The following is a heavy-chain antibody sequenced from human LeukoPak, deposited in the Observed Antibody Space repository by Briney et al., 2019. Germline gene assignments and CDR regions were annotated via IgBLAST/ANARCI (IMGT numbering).Heavy chain of an antibody. Sequence: GGSLRLSCAASGFMFSSYWMHWVRQVPGKGLAWVSRIKTDGSSAHYADSVRGRFTISRDNSKNTLYLQMNSLRAEDTAVYYCAKEIRIVATILAFDYWGQGTLVTVSS. V-gene: IGHV3-74*01. J-gene: IGHJ4*02. CDR2: IKTDGSSA. CDR1: GFMFSSYW. CDR3: AKEIRIVATILAFDY. D-gene: IGHD5-12*01.